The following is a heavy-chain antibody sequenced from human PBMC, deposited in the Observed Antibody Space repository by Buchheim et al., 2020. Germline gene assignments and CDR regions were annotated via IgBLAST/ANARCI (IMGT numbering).Heavy chain of an antibody. CDR3: ARGRGNDILTGYCIDY. CDR2: MKPKSGNT. D-gene: IGHD3-9*01. J-gene: IGHJ4*02. CDR1: GYTFTSYD. V-gene: IGHV1-8*01. Sequence: QVQLVQSGAEVKKPGASVKVSCKASGYTFTSYDINWVRQATGQGLEWMGWMKPKSGNTGYAQKFQGSVTMTRNTSLSTAYMELSSLRSEDTAVYYCARGRGNDILTGYCIDYWGQGTL.